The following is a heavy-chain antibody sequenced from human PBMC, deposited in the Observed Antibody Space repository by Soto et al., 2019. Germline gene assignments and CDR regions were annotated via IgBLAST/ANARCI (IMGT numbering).Heavy chain of an antibody. CDR2: IWYDGSNK. D-gene: IGHD6-25*01. CDR1: GFTFSSFG. CDR3: ARVDSSSTAATGFGY. J-gene: IGHJ4*02. V-gene: IGHV3-33*01. Sequence: PGGSLSLSCAASGFTFSSFGMHWVRPAPGKGLEWVALIWYDGSNKYYADSVKGRFTISRDNSKNTLYLQMDSLRAEDTAMYYCARVDSSSTAATGFGYWGQGALVTVSS.